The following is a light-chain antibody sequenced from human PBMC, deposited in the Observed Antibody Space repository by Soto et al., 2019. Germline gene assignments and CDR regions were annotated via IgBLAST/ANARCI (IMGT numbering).Light chain of an antibody. CDR2: TVS. CDR3: EKGKTFPFT. Sequence: IQMTQSPTSVSASVGDTVTLSCHTNHGVSDWLAMYQQKPGKAPTLLIYTVSNLQSGVPSRFRGSGSGTDFSLTITTLQPEDFAKSFCEKGKTFPFTFGPGTKVEVK. J-gene: IGKJ3*01. CDR1: HGVSDW. V-gene: IGKV1-12*01.